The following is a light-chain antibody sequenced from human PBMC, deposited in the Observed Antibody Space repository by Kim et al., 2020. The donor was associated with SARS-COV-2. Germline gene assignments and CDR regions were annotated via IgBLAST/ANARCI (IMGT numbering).Light chain of an antibody. Sequence: SYELTQPPSVSVSPGQTASITCSGDKLGDKYACWYQQKPGQSPVLVVYQDSKRPSGIPERFSGSNSGNTATLTISGAQAMDEADYYCQAWDSSTHMLFGGGTKLTVL. CDR3: QAWDSSTHML. CDR1: KLGDKY. J-gene: IGLJ2*01. CDR2: QDS. V-gene: IGLV3-1*01.